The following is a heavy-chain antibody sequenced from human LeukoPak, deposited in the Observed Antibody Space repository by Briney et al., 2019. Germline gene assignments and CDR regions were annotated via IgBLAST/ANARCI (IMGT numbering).Heavy chain of an antibody. Sequence: GESLKISCKGSGYVFSNSWIGWVRQRTGKGLEWMGIIYPGDSDTRYSPSFQGQVTISAHKSISTAYLQWSSLKASDTAIYYCARGIEAAAVTEFDTWGQGTLVTVSS. V-gene: IGHV5-51*01. D-gene: IGHD6-13*01. J-gene: IGHJ5*02. CDR3: ARGIEAAAVTEFDT. CDR2: IYPGDSDT. CDR1: GYVFSNSW.